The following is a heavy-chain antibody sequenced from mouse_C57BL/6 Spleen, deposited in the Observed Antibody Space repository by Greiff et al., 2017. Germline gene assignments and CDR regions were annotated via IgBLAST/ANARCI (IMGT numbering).Heavy chain of an antibody. V-gene: IGHV2-5*01. CDR2: IWRGGST. Sequence: QVQLQQSGPGLVQPSPSLSITCTVSGFSLTSYGVHWVRQSPGKGLEWLGVIWRGGSTAYNAAFMSRLSITKDNSKSPVFFKMNSLQADDTAIYYCAKNGEEAMDYWGQGTSVTVSS. CDR3: AKNGEEAMDY. CDR1: GFSLTSYG. J-gene: IGHJ4*01.